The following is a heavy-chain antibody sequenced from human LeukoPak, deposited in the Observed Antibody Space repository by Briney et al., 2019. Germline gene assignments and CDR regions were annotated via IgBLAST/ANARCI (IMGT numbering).Heavy chain of an antibody. CDR2: IDYDSSHI. D-gene: IGHD3-9*01. CDR3: ARDPLRYLRVGHYDY. J-gene: IGHJ4*02. Sequence: GGSLRLSCAVSGFTFSTSAMNWVRQVPGKGLEWVSSIDYDSSHIYYAASVRGRFTISRDNARNSVYLQMNSLRVEDTAVYYCARDPLRYLRVGHYDYWGQETLVAVSS. V-gene: IGHV3-21*01. CDR1: GFTFSTSA.